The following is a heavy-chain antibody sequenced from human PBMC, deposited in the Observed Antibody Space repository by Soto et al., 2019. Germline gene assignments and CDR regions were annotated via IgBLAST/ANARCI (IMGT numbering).Heavy chain of an antibody. CDR1: GYTFTSYY. J-gene: IGHJ3*02. Sequence: ASVKVSCKASGYTFTSYYMHWVRRAPGQGLEWMGIINPSGGSTSYAQKFQGRVTITRDTSASTAYMELSSLRSEDTAVYYCARLGHYYDSSGYPSPDAFDIWGQGTMVTVSS. CDR3: ARLGHYYDSSGYPSPDAFDI. V-gene: IGHV1-46*01. CDR2: INPSGGST. D-gene: IGHD3-22*01.